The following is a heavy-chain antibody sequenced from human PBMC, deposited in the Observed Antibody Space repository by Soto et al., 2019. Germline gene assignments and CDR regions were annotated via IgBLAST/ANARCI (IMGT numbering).Heavy chain of an antibody. CDR2: INHSGGT. V-gene: IGHV4-34*01. J-gene: IGHJ5*02. Sequence: QVQLQQWGAGLLKPSETLSLTCAVYGGSFSGYYWSWIRQPPGKGLEWIGEINHSGGTNYNPSLKSRVTISVDTSKNQFSLKLSSVTAADTAVYYCARVGIRVVTSYNWFDPWGQGTLVTVSS. CDR1: GGSFSGYY. CDR3: ARVGIRVVTSYNWFDP. D-gene: IGHD3-3*01.